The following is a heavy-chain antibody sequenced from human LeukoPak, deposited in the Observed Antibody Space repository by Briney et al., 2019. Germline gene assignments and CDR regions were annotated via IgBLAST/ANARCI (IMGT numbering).Heavy chain of an antibody. CDR3: ARRPGGAAGIDY. V-gene: IGHV5-10-1*01. CDR1: GYSFTNFW. Sequence: GGSLRLSCKGSGYSFTNFWISWVRQMPGKGLEWMGNIDPSDSYTNYSPSFQGHVTISAAKSISTAYLQWSSLKASDPAMYYCARRPGGAAGIDYWGQGTLVTVSS. CDR2: IDPSDSYT. J-gene: IGHJ4*02. D-gene: IGHD6-13*01.